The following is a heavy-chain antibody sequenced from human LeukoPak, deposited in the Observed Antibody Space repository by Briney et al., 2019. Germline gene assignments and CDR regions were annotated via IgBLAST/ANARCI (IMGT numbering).Heavy chain of an antibody. CDR2: INHSGST. Sequence: SETLSLTCAVYGGSFSGYYWSWIRQTPGKGLEWIGEINHSGSTNYNPSLKSRVTISVDTSKNQFSLKLSSVTAADTAVYYCARVVTIFGVVPAYYYYYYMDVWGKGTTVTVSS. V-gene: IGHV4-34*01. J-gene: IGHJ6*03. CDR1: GGSFSGYY. CDR3: ARVVTIFGVVPAYYYYYYMDV. D-gene: IGHD3-3*01.